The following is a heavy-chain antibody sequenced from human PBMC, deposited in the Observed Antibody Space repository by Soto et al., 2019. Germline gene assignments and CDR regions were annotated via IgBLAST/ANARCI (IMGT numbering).Heavy chain of an antibody. Sequence: SETLSLTCNVSGGSIRSYYWIWIRQPAGKALEWIERIYTSGTTNYNPALKSRATILVDTSKNQFSLKLSSVTAADTAVYYCAREGASGFGMDVWGQGTTVTVSS. CDR1: GGSIRSYY. J-gene: IGHJ6*02. CDR2: IYTSGTT. D-gene: IGHD1-26*01. CDR3: AREGASGFGMDV. V-gene: IGHV4-4*07.